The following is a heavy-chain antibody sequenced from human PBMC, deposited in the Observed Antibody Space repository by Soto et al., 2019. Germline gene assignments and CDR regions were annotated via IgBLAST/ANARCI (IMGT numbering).Heavy chain of an antibody. CDR3: AKYGSGIAAAGTVGSVGY. J-gene: IGHJ4*02. D-gene: IGHD6-13*01. CDR1: GFTFSSYA. Sequence: EVQLLESGGGLVQPGGSLRLSCAASGFTFSSYAMSWVRQAPGKGLEWVSAISGSGGSTYYADSVKGRFTISRDNSKNTLYLQMNSLRAEDTAVYYCAKYGSGIAAAGTVGSVGYWGQGTLVTVSS. V-gene: IGHV3-23*01. CDR2: ISGSGGST.